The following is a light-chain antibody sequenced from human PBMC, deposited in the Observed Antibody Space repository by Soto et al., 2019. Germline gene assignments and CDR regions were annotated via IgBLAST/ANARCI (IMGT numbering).Light chain of an antibody. V-gene: IGKV3-20*01. CDR2: GAS. CDR1: QSVSSSY. Sequence: EIVLTQSPGTLSLSPGERATLSCRASQSVSSSYLAWYQQKPGQAPMPLIYGASSRAIGIPDRFSGSGSGTDFTLTISRLEPEDFAVYYCQQYGSSPWTFGQGNKVEIK. J-gene: IGKJ1*01. CDR3: QQYGSSPWT.